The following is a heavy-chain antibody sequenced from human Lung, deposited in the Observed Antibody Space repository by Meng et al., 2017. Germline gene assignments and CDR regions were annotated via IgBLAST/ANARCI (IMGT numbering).Heavy chain of an antibody. J-gene: IGHJ5*01. V-gene: IGHV6-1*01. D-gene: IGHD2-21*01. Sequence: QLHPSGPGLCTPSKIPPLPCAIPVDSVSSNRAAWNWIRQSPSGGLEWLGRTYYRSKWYRDYSTSLRSRITINADTSKNQFSLQLNSLTPEDTAVYYCTGVGHKNWFDSWGQGTLVTVSS. CDR1: VDSVSSNRAA. CDR2: TYYRSKWYR. CDR3: TGVGHKNWFDS.